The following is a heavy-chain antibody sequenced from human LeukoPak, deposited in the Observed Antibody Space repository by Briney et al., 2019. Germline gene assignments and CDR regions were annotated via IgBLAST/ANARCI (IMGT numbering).Heavy chain of an antibody. V-gene: IGHV3-49*04. CDR2: IRSEAYGGTT. Sequence: PGGSLRLSCTASGFTFGDYTMSWVRQAPGKGLEWVGFIRSEAYGGTTEYAASVKGRFTISRDDSKSIAYLQMNSLKTEDTAMYYCARDGCGSTSCYPVFDFWGQGTLDTVSS. D-gene: IGHD2-2*01. CDR1: GFTFGDYT. J-gene: IGHJ4*02. CDR3: ARDGCGSTSCYPVFDF.